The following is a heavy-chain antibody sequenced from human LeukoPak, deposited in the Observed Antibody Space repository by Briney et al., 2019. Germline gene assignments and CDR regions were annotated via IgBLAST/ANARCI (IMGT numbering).Heavy chain of an antibody. D-gene: IGHD3-22*01. CDR3: ARDHASSGYYYGY. Sequence: SETLSLTCTVSGGSISSGGYYWSWIRQPPGKGLEWIGYIYHSGSTYYNPSLKSRVTISVDRSKNQFSLKLSSVTAADTAVYYCARDHASSGYYYGYWGQGTLVTVFS. V-gene: IGHV4-30-2*01. J-gene: IGHJ4*02. CDR2: IYHSGST. CDR1: GGSISSGGYY.